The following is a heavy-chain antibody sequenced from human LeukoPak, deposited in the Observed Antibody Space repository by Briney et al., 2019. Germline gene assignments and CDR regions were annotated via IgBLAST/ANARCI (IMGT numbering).Heavy chain of an antibody. CDR3: ARHRAYSYSSPFDI. D-gene: IGHD2-15*01. CDR1: GGSISSNSYY. J-gene: IGHJ3*02. Sequence: SETLSLTCTVSGGSISSNSYYWDWIRQPPGEGLEWIGSIYYTGSTYYNPSLKSRVTIFVDTSKNQFSLNLSSVTAADTAVYYCARHRAYSYSSPFDIWGQGTMVTVSS. V-gene: IGHV4-39*01. CDR2: IYYTGST.